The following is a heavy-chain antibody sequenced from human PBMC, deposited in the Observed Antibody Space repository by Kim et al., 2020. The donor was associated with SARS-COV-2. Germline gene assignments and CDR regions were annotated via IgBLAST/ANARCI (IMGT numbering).Heavy chain of an antibody. D-gene: IGHD3-3*01. Sequence: GRFTISRDNAKNSLFLQMNSLRPEDTAFYYCAKASYYDFWTGSYFYYFHSWGQGTLVTVSS. V-gene: IGHV3-9*01. CDR3: AKASYYDFWTGSYFYYFHS. J-gene: IGHJ4*02.